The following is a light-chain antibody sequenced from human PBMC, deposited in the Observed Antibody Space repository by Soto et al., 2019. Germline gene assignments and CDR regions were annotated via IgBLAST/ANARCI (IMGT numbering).Light chain of an antibody. Sequence: DIQMTQSPSSLSASVGDRVTITCRASHTISTSLNWYQQKSGKAPNLLIYGASSLQRGVPSRFSGSGSGTEFTLTISSLHPEDFATYFCQQSYSGPLTFGGGTKVDIK. CDR1: HTISTS. CDR3: QQSYSGPLT. CDR2: GAS. V-gene: IGKV1-39*01. J-gene: IGKJ4*01.